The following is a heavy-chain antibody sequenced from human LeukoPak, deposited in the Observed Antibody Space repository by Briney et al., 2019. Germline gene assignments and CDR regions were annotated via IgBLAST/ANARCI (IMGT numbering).Heavy chain of an antibody. J-gene: IGHJ4*02. D-gene: IGHD6-19*01. CDR3: ARDLLVAGTFDY. V-gene: IGHV3-33*01. Sequence: GGSLRLSCAASGFTFSRYAMHWVRQAPGKGLEWVALIWYDGSNKYYPDSVKGRFTISRDNSKNTLYLQMNSLRAEDTAVYYCARDLLVAGTFDYWGQGTLVTVSS. CDR2: IWYDGSNK. CDR1: GFTFSRYA.